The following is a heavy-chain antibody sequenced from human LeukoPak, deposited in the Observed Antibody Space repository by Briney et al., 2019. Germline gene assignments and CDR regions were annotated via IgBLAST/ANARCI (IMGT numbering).Heavy chain of an antibody. V-gene: IGHV3-48*04. D-gene: IGHD2-15*01. CDR2: ITSSSTV. J-gene: IGHJ4*02. CDR1: GFTFSNFS. Sequence: GGSLRLSCAASGFTFSNFSMNWVRQAPGKGLEWVSYITSSSTVYYAGSVKGRFTISRDNAKNSLFLQMNSLRAEDTAVYYCARDYCSGPKCYFIDYWGQGALVTVSS. CDR3: ARDYCSGPKCYFIDY.